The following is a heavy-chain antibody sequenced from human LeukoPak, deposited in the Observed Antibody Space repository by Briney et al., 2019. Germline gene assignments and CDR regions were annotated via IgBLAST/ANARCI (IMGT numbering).Heavy chain of an antibody. CDR2: IYYSGST. CDR1: GGSIRISSYY. D-gene: IGHD3-22*01. Sequence: SETLSLTCTVSGGSIRISSYYWGWIRQPPGKWLEWIGSIYYSGSTNYKPSLRSRVTISVDTSKNQFSLKLSSVTAADTAVYYCARHAGSYYTYNFDYWGQGTLVTVSS. CDR3: ARHAGSYYTYNFDY. V-gene: IGHV4-39*01. J-gene: IGHJ4*02.